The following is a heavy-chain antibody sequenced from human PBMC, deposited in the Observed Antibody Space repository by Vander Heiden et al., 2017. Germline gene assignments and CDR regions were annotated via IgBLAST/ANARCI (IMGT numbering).Heavy chain of an antibody. CDR1: GYSFTNYW. Sequence: EVQLVQSGTEVKKPGESLKISCKGSGYSFTNYWIGWVRQMPGKGLEWMGNIYPGDSDTRYSPSFQGQVTISADKSISTAYLQWSSLKASDTAMYYCARLGDFYYYGMDVWGQGTTVTVSS. J-gene: IGHJ6*02. CDR3: ARLGDFYYYGMDV. V-gene: IGHV5-51*01. CDR2: IYPGDSDT. D-gene: IGHD3-3*01.